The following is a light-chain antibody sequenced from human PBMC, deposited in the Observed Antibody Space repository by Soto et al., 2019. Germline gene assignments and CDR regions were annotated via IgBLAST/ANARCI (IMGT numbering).Light chain of an antibody. V-gene: IGKV3-15*01. CDR3: QHYNDWPT. CDR1: QSVGSS. CDR2: GAS. J-gene: IGKJ1*01. Sequence: EIVLTQSAATLSLYPGERATLSCRASQSVGSSLAWYQQKPGQAPRLLIYGASTRATGIPARFSGSGSGTEFTLTISSLQSEDFAVYYCQHYNDWPTFGQGTKVDI.